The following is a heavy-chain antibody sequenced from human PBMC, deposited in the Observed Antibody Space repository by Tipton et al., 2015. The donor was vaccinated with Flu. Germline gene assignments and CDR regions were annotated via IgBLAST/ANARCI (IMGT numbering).Heavy chain of an antibody. CDR2: VYYSGST. D-gene: IGHD6-6*01. CDR1: GGSISSYF. V-gene: IGHV4-59*01. CDR3: ARDPRPPYGMDV. Sequence: TLSLTCSVSGGSISSYFWNWIRQAPGKGLEWIGNVYYSGSTDYNPTLKGRVSMSLDSSKNQFTLELSSVTAADTAVYFCARDPRPPYGMDVWGQGATVTVSS. J-gene: IGHJ6*02.